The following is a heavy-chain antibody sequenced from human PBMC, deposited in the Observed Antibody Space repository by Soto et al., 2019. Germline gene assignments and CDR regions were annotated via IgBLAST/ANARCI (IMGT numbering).Heavy chain of an antibody. CDR1: GGSISSGDYY. CDR3: ARHAPRYYYYGMYV. Sequence: SETLSLTCTVSGGSISSGDYYWSWIRQPPGKGLEWIGSIYYSGSTYYNPSLKSRVTISVDTSKNQFSLKLSSVTAADTAVYYCARHAPRYYYYGMYVWGQGTTVTVS. J-gene: IGHJ6*02. CDR2: IYYSGST. V-gene: IGHV4-39*01.